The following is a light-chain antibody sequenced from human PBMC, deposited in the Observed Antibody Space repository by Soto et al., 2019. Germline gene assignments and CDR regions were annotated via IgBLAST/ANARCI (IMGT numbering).Light chain of an antibody. J-gene: IGKJ1*01. V-gene: IGKV1-5*03. CDR2: KAS. CDR1: QSINNW. Sequence: DIQMTHSPPTLSASVGDIVTITCRASQSINNWLAWYQQKPGKAPKLLIYKASSLESGVPSRFSGSGSGTEFTLTISSLQPDDFATHYCQQYNSYSQTFGQETKVDIK. CDR3: QQYNSYSQT.